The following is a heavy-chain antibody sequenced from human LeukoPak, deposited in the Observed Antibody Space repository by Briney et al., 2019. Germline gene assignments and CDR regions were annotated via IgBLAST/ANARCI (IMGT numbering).Heavy chain of an antibody. V-gene: IGHV6-1*01. CDR1: GDSVSNDNAV. Sequence: QTLSLTCAISGDSVSNDNAVWNWVRQSPSRGLEWLGRTYYRSKWYYDYPVSVKSRITFNVDTSKNQFSLHLNSVSPEDTAVYYCARYGGGWSFDYWGQGTLVTVSS. CDR3: ARYGGGWSFDY. CDR2: TYYRSKWYY. J-gene: IGHJ4*02. D-gene: IGHD6-19*01.